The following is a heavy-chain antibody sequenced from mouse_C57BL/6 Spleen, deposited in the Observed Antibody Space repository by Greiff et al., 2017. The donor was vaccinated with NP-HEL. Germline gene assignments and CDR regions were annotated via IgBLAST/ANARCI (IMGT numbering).Heavy chain of an antibody. V-gene: IGHV1-72*01. CDR3: ARGGGYDYDPHWYFDV. D-gene: IGHD2-4*01. Sequence: QVQLQQPGAELVKPGASVKLSCKASGYTFTSYWMHWVKQRPGRGLEWIGRIDPNSGGTKYNEKFKSKATLTVDKPSSTTYMQLSSLTSEDSAVYYCARGGGYDYDPHWYFDVWGTGTTVTVSS. CDR2: IDPNSGGT. J-gene: IGHJ1*03. CDR1: GYTFTSYW.